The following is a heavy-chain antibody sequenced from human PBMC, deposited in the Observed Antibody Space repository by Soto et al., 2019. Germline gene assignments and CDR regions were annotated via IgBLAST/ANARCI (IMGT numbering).Heavy chain of an antibody. CDR1: GFTFDDYA. CDR2: ISWNSGSI. J-gene: IGHJ4*02. D-gene: IGHD4-17*01. CDR3: AKDTMTTVTTSFDY. Sequence: EVQLVESGGGLVQPGRSLRLSCAASGFTFDDYAMHWVRQAPGKGLEWVSGISWNSGSIGYADSVKGRFTISRDNAKNSLYLQMNSLRAEDTALYYRAKDTMTTVTTSFDYWGQGTLVTVSS. V-gene: IGHV3-9*01.